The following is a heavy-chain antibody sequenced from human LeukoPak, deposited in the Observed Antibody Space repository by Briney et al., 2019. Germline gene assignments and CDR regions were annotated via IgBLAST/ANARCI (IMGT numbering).Heavy chain of an antibody. J-gene: IGHJ4*02. V-gene: IGHV1-2*02. CDR3: ARVRSDCSGGSCYSGARDY. CDR1: GYTFTVYY. D-gene: IGHD2-15*01. Sequence: ASVTVSCKASGYTFTVYYMHWVRQAPGQGLEWMGWINPNSGGTNYAQKFQGRVTMTRDTSISTAYMELSRLRSDDTAVYYCARVRSDCSGGSCYSGARDYWGQGTLVTVSS. CDR2: INPNSGGT.